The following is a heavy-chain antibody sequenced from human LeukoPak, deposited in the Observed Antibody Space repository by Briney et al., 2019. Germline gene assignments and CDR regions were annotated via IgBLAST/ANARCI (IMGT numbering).Heavy chain of an antibody. CDR2: INHSAST. CDR1: GGSFSGYF. V-gene: IGHV4-34*01. J-gene: IGHJ4*02. Sequence: PSETLSLTCAVYGGSFSGYFWNWICQPPGKGLEWIGEINHSASTNYNPSLKSRVTISVDTSKNQFSLKLSSVTAADTAVYYCARLERGYGDFDYWGQGTLVTVSS. D-gene: IGHD5-12*01. CDR3: ARLERGYGDFDY.